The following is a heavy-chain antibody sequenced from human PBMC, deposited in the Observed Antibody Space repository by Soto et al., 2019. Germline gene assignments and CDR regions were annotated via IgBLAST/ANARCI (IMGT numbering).Heavy chain of an antibody. J-gene: IGHJ4*02. CDR2: ISYDGSNK. CDR1: GFTFSNYA. D-gene: IGHD3-3*01. CDR3: ARDKRDLRFLEWSYYFDY. V-gene: IGHV3-30-3*01. Sequence: QVQLVESGGGVVQPGRSLRLSCAPSGFTFSNYAMHWVRQAPGKGLEWVAGISYDGSNKYYADSVKGRFTISRDNSKNTLYLQMNSLRAEDTAVYYCARDKRDLRFLEWSYYFDYWGQGTLVTVSS.